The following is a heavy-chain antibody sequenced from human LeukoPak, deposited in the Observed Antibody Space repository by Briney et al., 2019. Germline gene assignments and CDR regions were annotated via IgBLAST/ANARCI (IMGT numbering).Heavy chain of an antibody. J-gene: IGHJ6*02. CDR2: ISAYNGNT. V-gene: IGHV1-18*01. Sequence: ASVKVSCKASGYTFTSYGISWVRQAPGQGLEWMGWISAYNGNTNYAQKLQGRVTMTTDTSTSTAYMELRSLRSDDTAVYYCARRLAAPYSYGMDVWGQGTTVIVSS. CDR1: GYTFTSYG. CDR3: ARRLAAPYSYGMDV. D-gene: IGHD6-13*01.